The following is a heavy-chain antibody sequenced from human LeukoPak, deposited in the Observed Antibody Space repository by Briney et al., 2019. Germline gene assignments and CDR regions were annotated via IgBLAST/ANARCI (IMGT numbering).Heavy chain of an antibody. Sequence: SETLSLTCTVSGVSISSSGNYWGWIRQPPGKGLEWIGSIFYSGSTYYSPSPKNRVAISVHTSKNQFSLKLYSVTAADTALYYCARHSGDLSLIDYWGQGTLVTVSS. CDR2: IFYSGST. CDR1: GVSISSSGNY. J-gene: IGHJ4*02. D-gene: IGHD3-16*02. CDR3: ARHSGDLSLIDY. V-gene: IGHV4-39*01.